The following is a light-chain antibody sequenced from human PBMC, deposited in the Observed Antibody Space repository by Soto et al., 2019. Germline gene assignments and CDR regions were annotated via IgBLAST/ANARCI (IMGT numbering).Light chain of an antibody. CDR2: ATS. CDR3: QQADISQLT. V-gene: IGKV1-12*01. Sequence: DIQMTQFPSSVSASVGDRVTITCRASQPLGAWLAWYQQKPGKAPKLLIYATSTLETGVPPRFSGSGSGTQFTLTISSLQPEHFATYYCQQADISQLTFGGGTRVEIK. CDR1: QPLGAW. J-gene: IGKJ4*01.